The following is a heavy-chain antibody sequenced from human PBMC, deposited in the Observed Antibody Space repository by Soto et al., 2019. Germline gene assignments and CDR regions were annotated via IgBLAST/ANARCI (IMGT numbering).Heavy chain of an antibody. CDR2: ISGSGGST. V-gene: IGHV3-23*01. Sequence: EVQLLESGGGLVQPGGSLRLSCAASGFTFSSYAMSWVRQAPGKGLEWVSAISGSGGSTYYADSVKGRFTISRDNSKNTLYLQMNSLRADDTAVYYCAKDQGDEAITIFGVVIFDYWGQGTLVTVSS. CDR1: GFTFSSYA. CDR3: AKDQGDEAITIFGVVIFDY. J-gene: IGHJ4*02. D-gene: IGHD3-3*01.